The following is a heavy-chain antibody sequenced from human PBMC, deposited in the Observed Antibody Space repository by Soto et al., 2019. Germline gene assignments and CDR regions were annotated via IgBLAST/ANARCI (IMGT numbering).Heavy chain of an antibody. V-gene: IGHV3-23*01. D-gene: IGHD5-12*01. CDR3: AKGVEGYVVSSFDS. Sequence: EVQLLESGGGGVQPGGSLRLSCAASGFIFSDYAMTWVRQTPGKGLEWVSAITSSGSSTYFADSLKGRITISRDNSKNTLSLQMDSLRVEDTAIYYCAKGVEGYVVSSFDSWGPGALVTVSS. J-gene: IGHJ4*02. CDR1: GFIFSDYA. CDR2: ITSSGSST.